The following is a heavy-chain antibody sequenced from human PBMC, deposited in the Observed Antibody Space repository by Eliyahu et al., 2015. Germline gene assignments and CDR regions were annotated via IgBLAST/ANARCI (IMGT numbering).Heavy chain of an antibody. J-gene: IGHJ6*02. Sequence: QVQLVESGGGVVQPGRSLRLSCAASGFXFSSYGMHWVRQAPGKGLEWVAVISYDGSNKYYADSVKGRFTISRDNSKNTLYLQMNSLRAEDTAVYYCAKPLSSWGDYYYGMDVWGQGTTVTVSS. CDR1: GFXFSSYG. CDR3: AKPLSSWGDYYYGMDV. V-gene: IGHV3-30*18. CDR2: ISYDGSNK. D-gene: IGHD6-13*01.